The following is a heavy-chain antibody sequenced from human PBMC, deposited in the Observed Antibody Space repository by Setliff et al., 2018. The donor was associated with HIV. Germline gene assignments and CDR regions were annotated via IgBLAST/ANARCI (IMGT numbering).Heavy chain of an antibody. Sequence: SVKVSCKASGGPFTSSSIGWVRQAPGQGLEWMGRIIPILGVPRYAQKFQGRVTITADKSTSTSYMHLSSLRAEETAVYFCVSGGDYDSSGYYVTWGQGSLVTVSS. CDR1: GGPFTSSS. J-gene: IGHJ4*02. V-gene: IGHV1-69*02. D-gene: IGHD3-22*01. CDR3: VSGGDYDSSGYYVT. CDR2: IIPILGVP.